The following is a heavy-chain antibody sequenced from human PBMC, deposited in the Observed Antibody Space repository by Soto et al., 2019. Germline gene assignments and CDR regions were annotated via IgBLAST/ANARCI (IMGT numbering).Heavy chain of an antibody. CDR1: GFTSSNYA. J-gene: IGHJ6*02. D-gene: IGHD6-6*01. CDR3: RQSSSSRPDYSYSMDV. V-gene: IGHV3-23*01. Sequence: EVQLLESGGGLVQPGGSLRLSCAASGFTSSNYAMSWVRQAPGKGLEWVSAISGSGGNTYYADSVKGRFTISRDNSKNTLLLQMNSLRAEDTAVYYCRQSSSSRPDYSYSMDVWGQGTTVTVSS. CDR2: ISGSGGNT.